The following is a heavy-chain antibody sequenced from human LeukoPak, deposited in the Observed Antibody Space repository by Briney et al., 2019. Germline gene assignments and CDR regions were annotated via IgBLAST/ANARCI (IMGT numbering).Heavy chain of an antibody. D-gene: IGHD5-12*01. CDR3: ASLGAGLRSREAFDI. CDR1: GYTFTSYY. CDR2: INPSGGST. V-gene: IGHV1-46*01. J-gene: IGHJ3*02. Sequence: SVKVSCKASGYTFTSYYMHWVRQAPGQGLEWMGIINPSGGSTSYAQKFQGRVTMTRDTSTSTVYMELSSLRSEDTAVYYCASLGAGLRSREAFDIWGQGTMVTVSS.